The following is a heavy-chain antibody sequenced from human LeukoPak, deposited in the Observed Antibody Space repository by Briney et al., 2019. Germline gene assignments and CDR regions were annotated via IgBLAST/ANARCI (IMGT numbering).Heavy chain of an antibody. V-gene: IGHV4-4*02. CDR3: ARGRYSGSWGPNWFDP. CDR1: GGSISSSNW. J-gene: IGHJ5*02. Sequence: SGTLSLTCAVSGGSISSSNWWSWVRQPPGKGLEWIGEIYHSGSTNYNPSLKSRVTISVDKSKNQFSLKLSSVTAADTAVYYCARGRYSGSWGPNWFDPWGQGTLVTVSS. CDR2: IYHSGST. D-gene: IGHD6-13*01.